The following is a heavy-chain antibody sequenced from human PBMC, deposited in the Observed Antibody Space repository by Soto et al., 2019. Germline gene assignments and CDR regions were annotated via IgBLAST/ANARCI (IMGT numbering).Heavy chain of an antibody. J-gene: IGHJ4*02. D-gene: IGHD2-2*01. Sequence: PGGSLRLSCAASGFTFRIYAMSWVRQAPGKGLEWVSGIGGDGDDTNYADSVKGRFIISRDNSKSTLSLQMDGLRVDDTAVYYCAKRGSDTSYNFDSWGQGTLVTVSS. CDR2: IGGDGDDT. CDR3: AKRGSDTSYNFDS. V-gene: IGHV3-23*01. CDR1: GFTFRIYA.